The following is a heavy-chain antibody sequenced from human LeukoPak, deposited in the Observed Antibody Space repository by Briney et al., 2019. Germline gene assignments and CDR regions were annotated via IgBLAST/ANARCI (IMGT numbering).Heavy chain of an antibody. D-gene: IGHD5-18*01. CDR1: GFIVSSSY. CDR3: ARDRADGYNYGDYFDY. V-gene: IGHV3-66*01. CDR2: IYINGGT. Sequence: PGGSLRLSCAASGFIVSSSYMSWVRQAAGKGLEWISVIYINGGTSYTDSVKGRFIISRDTSKNTLYLQMNSLTVEDTAVYYCARDRADGYNYGDYFDYWGQGALVTVSS. J-gene: IGHJ4*02.